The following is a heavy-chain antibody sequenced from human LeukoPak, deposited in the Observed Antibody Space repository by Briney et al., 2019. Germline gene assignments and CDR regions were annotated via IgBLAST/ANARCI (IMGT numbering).Heavy chain of an antibody. J-gene: IGHJ4*02. Sequence: PSETLSLTCAVYGGSSSGYYWSWIRQPPGKGLEWIGEINHSGSTNYNPSLKSRVTISVDTSKNQFSLKLSSVTAADTAVYYCATSPYCGGDCYTSFDYWGQGTLVTVSS. CDR2: INHSGST. CDR1: GGSSSGYY. CDR3: ATSPYCGGDCYTSFDY. V-gene: IGHV4-34*01. D-gene: IGHD2-21*02.